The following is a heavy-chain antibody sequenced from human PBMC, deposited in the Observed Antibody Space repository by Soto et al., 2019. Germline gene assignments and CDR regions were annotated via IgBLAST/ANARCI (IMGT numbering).Heavy chain of an antibody. V-gene: IGHV3-30*02. J-gene: IGHJ4*02. Sequence: GSLRLSCAASGFTFSSYGMHWVRQAPGKGLEWVAVIWYDGSNKYYADSVKGRFTISRDNSKNTLYLQMNSLRAEDTALYYCAKEVSGWTYYFDYWGQGTLVTVSS. D-gene: IGHD6-19*01. CDR1: GFTFSSYG. CDR2: IWYDGSNK. CDR3: AKEVSGWTYYFDY.